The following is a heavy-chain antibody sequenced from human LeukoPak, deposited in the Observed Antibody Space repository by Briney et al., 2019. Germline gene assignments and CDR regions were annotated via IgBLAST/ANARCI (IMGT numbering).Heavy chain of an antibody. Sequence: ASVKVSCKASGYTFTGYYMHWVRQAPGQGLEWMGWINPNSGGTNYAQKFQGGVTMTRDTSISTAYMELSRLRSDDTAVYYCARDPWAARLEATLPDYWGQGTLVTVSS. J-gene: IGHJ4*02. CDR1: GYTFTGYY. D-gene: IGHD1-26*01. CDR2: INPNSGGT. CDR3: ARDPWAARLEATLPDY. V-gene: IGHV1-2*02.